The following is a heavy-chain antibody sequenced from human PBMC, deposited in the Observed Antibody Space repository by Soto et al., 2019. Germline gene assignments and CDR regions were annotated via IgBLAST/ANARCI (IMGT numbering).Heavy chain of an antibody. Sequence: PGGSLRLSCAASGFTFSSYGMHWVRQAPGKGLEWVAVIWYDGSNKYYADSVKGRFTISRDNSKNTLYLQMNSLRAEDTAVYYCARDEIGYCSGGSCYNDAFDIWGQGTMVTVSS. J-gene: IGHJ3*02. CDR2: IWYDGSNK. CDR3: ARDEIGYCSGGSCYNDAFDI. D-gene: IGHD2-15*01. CDR1: GFTFSSYG. V-gene: IGHV3-33*01.